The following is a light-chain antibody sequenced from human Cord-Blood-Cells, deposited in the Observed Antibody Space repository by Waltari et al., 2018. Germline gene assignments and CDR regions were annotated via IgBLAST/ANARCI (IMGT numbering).Light chain of an antibody. CDR1: SSDVGRYHY. CDR3: CSYAGSYV. Sequence: QSALTQPPSVSGSPGQSVPISCTGTSSDVGRYHYVSWYQQHPGKAPKLMIYDVSKRPSGVPDRVSGSKSGNTASLTISGRQAEDEADYYCCSYAGSYVFGTGTKVTVL. V-gene: IGLV2-11*01. CDR2: DVS. J-gene: IGLJ1*01.